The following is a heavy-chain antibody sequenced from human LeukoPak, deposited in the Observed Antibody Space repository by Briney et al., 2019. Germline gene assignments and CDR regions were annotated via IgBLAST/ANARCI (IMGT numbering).Heavy chain of an antibody. V-gene: IGHV5-51*01. CDR2: IYPGGSET. Sequence: GESLKISCKGLGYDFSTYWNAWVRQRPGKGLEWMGIIYPGGSETRYDPAFQGQVTISADRSTSTAYLQWSSLRASDTAMYYCARASRDGYNQNFDHWGQGTLVTVSS. D-gene: IGHD5-24*01. CDR1: GYDFSTYW. J-gene: IGHJ4*02. CDR3: ARASRDGYNQNFDH.